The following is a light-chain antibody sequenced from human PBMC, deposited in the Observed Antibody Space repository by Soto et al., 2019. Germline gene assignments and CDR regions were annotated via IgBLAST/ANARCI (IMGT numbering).Light chain of an antibody. J-gene: IGLJ2*01. Sequence: QSVLTQPPSVSGAPGQRVTISCTGSSSSAGSVYNVHWYQQRPGTAPKLLIYIDNQRPSGVPDRFSGSKSGTSASLAISGLQSEDEADYFCASWDDSLNGPVFGGGTKVTVL. CDR1: SSSAGSVYN. V-gene: IGLV1-44*01. CDR2: IDN. CDR3: ASWDDSLNGPV.